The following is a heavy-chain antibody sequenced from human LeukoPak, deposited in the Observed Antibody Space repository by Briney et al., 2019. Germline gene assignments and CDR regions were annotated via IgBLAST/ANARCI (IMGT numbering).Heavy chain of an antibody. CDR2: IKPDGRQK. CDR1: GFTFSANW. J-gene: IGHJ3*02. V-gene: IGHV3-7*03. Sequence: PGGSLRLSCAASGFTFSANWISWVRRAPGKGPELVANIKPDGRQKYYVDSVNGRFTISRDNAKNSLYLQMNSLRAEDTAVYYCAKERGTAGECAFDIWGQGTLVTVS. CDR3: AKERGTAGECAFDI. D-gene: IGHD3-10*01.